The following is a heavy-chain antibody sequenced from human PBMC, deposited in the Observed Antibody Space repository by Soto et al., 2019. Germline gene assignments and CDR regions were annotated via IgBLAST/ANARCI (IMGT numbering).Heavy chain of an antibody. CDR1: GGTFSSHS. Sequence: QVQLVQSGAEVKKPGASVNVSCTVSGGTFSSHSINWVRQAPGQGPEWMGGIIPIFGTENYAQKFQGRVTITADESTSTAYMELSSLTSEDTALYYCSTSVYCSTTRCYYYYGLDVWGQGTTVIVSS. CDR2: IIPIFGTE. J-gene: IGHJ6*02. V-gene: IGHV1-69*01. CDR3: STSVYCSTTRCYYYYGLDV. D-gene: IGHD2-2*01.